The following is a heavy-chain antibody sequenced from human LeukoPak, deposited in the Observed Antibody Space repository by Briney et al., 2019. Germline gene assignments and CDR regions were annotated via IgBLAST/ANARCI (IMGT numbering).Heavy chain of an antibody. J-gene: IGHJ4*02. CDR3: ARVGATGTAAY. Sequence: GSLRLSCAASGFTFSYYYMSWIRQAPGEGREGVSYIIKSGSDTNCADSVKGRFTISIDNAKNSLYLQMNSLRGEDTAVYYCARVGATGTAAYWGQGTLVTVS. CDR2: IIKSGSDT. D-gene: IGHD1-1*01. V-gene: IGHV3-11*06. CDR1: GFTFSYYY.